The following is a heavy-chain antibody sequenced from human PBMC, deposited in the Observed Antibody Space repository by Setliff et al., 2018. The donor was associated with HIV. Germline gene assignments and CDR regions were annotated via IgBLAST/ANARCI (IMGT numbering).Heavy chain of an antibody. Sequence: ASVKVSCKASGGTFSSYVISWVRQAPGQGLEWMGIINPSDGATRYAQKFQGRVTMTEDTSTSTLYMELSSLRSDDTAVYYCARGGIVGYSYGSGAFDNWGQGTLVTVSS. D-gene: IGHD5-18*01. V-gene: IGHV1-46*01. CDR1: GGTFSSYV. J-gene: IGHJ4*03. CDR2: INPSDGAT. CDR3: ARGGIVGYSYGSGAFDN.